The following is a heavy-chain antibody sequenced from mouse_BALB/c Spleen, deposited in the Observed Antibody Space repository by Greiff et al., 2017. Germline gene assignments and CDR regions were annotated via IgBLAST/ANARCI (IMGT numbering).Heavy chain of an antibody. Sequence: QVQLQQSGPELVKPGASVRISCKASGYTFTSYYIHWVKQRPGQGLEWIGWIYPGNVNTKYNEKFKGKATLTADKSSSTAYMQLSSLTSEDSAVYFCAREGLLYAMDYWGQGTSVTVSS. CDR1: GYTFTSYY. CDR3: AREGLLYAMDY. V-gene: IGHV1S56*01. J-gene: IGHJ4*01. CDR2: IYPGNVNT. D-gene: IGHD3-3*01.